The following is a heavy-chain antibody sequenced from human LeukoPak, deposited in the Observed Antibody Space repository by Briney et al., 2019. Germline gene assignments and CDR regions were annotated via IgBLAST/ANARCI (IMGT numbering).Heavy chain of an antibody. D-gene: IGHD3-22*01. V-gene: IGHV3-11*04. CDR1: GFKFSDSY. Sequence: PGGSLRLSCVASGFKFSDSYMNWIRQAPGKGLEWISYITSGGTTMYYADSVKGRFTVSRDNAKNSLHLQMNSLRAEDTAVYYCVREVYFYDNSAMEGGFDIWGHGTVVTVSS. J-gene: IGHJ3*02. CDR3: VREVYFYDNSAMEGGFDI. CDR2: ITSGGTTM.